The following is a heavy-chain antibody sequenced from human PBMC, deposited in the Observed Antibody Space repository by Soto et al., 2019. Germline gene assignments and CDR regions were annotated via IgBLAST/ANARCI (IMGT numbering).Heavy chain of an antibody. CDR1: GFTFSSYA. J-gene: IGHJ4*02. V-gene: IGHV3-23*01. CDR2: ISGSGGST. CDR3: ARGVGYCSTSDCRPGYHFDF. Sequence: EVQLLESGGGLVQPGGSLRLSCAASGFTFSSYAMSWVRQAPGKGLEWVSAISGSGGSTYYADSVKGRFTISRDNSKTSLFLQMNSLRAEDTAVYYCARGVGYCSTSDCRPGYHFDFWGQGTLVSVSS. D-gene: IGHD6-13*01.